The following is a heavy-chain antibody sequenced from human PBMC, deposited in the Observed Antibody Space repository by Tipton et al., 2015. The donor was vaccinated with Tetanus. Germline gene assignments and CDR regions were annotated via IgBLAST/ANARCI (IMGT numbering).Heavy chain of an antibody. J-gene: IGHJ2*01. CDR1: GYNFSYYS. V-gene: IGHV5-51*01. D-gene: IGHD3-3*01. Sequence: QSGPEVKKPGESLKISCQGSGYNFSYYSIGWVRHMPGKGLEWMGIVDPRDSGATYGPSFQGQVTISTDKSISTAYVQWTSLQASDTAIYYCARRRSAVLSGSYHWYFDLWGRGTLITVSS. CDR2: VDPRDSGA. CDR3: ARRRSAVLSGSYHWYFDL.